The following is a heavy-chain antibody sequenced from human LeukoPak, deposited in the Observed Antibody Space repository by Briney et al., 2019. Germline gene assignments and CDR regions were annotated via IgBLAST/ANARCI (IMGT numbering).Heavy chain of an antibody. J-gene: IGHJ4*02. CDR2: INPNSGGT. CDR1: GYTFTGYY. CDR3: ARDRTSSGYFGFDY. D-gene: IGHD3-22*01. V-gene: IGHV1-2*02. Sequence: ASVKVSCKASGYTFTGYYMHWVRQAPGQGFEWMGWINPNSGGTNYAQKFQGRVTMTRDTSISTAYMELSRLRSDDTAVYYCARDRTSSGYFGFDYWGQGTLVTVSS.